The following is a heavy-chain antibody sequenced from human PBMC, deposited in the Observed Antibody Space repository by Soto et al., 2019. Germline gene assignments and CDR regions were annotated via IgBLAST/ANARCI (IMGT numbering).Heavy chain of an antibody. J-gene: IGHJ4*02. Sequence: QVHLQESGPGLLKPSETLSLTCTVTRGSVSSQTHFWTWIRQPPGKVLEWIGYKYYSGISNYNPSLQSRVSISVDTSKNQFSLRLTSVTAADTAVYFCVREDMSGTYYFDAWGQGALVTVSS. D-gene: IGHD1-26*01. CDR2: KYYSGIS. CDR3: VREDMSGTYYFDA. CDR1: RGSVSSQTHF. V-gene: IGHV4-61*01.